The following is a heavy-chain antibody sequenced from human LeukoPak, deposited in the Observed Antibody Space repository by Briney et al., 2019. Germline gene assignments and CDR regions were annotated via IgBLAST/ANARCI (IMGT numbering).Heavy chain of an antibody. Sequence: GGSLRLSCAASGFTFSSYAMSWVRQAPGKGLEWVSAISGSGGSTYYADSVKGRFTISRDNSKNTLYLQMNSLRAEDTAVYYCAKDRPYNWNDQYYYGMDVWGQGTTVTVSS. CDR3: AKDRPYNWNDQYYYGMDV. V-gene: IGHV3-23*01. D-gene: IGHD1-20*01. J-gene: IGHJ6*02. CDR1: GFTFSSYA. CDR2: ISGSGGST.